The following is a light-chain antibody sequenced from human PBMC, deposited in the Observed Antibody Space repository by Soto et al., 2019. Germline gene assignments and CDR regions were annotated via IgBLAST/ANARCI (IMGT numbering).Light chain of an antibody. CDR1: QSVSSY. CDR2: EAS. CDR3: QQRSNWPST. J-gene: IGKJ4*01. V-gene: IGKV3-11*01. Sequence: EIVLTQSPGTLSLSPGERATLSCRASQSVSSYLAWYQQKPGQAPRLLIYEASNRATGIPARFSGSGSGTDFTLTISSLEPEDFAVYYCQQRSNWPSTFGGGTMVDIK.